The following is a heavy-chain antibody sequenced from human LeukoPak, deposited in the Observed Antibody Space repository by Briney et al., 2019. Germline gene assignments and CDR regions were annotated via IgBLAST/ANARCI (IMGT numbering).Heavy chain of an antibody. CDR2: ISAYNGNT. Sequence: GASVKVSCKASGYTFTSYGISWVRQAPGQGLEWMGWISAYNGNTNYAQKLQGRVTMTTDTSTSTAYMVLRSLRSDDTAVYYCAREFGTPNDYGDYETLAGYAFDIWGQGTMVTVSS. CDR3: AREFGTPNDYGDYETLAGYAFDI. J-gene: IGHJ3*02. CDR1: GYTFTSYG. V-gene: IGHV1-18*01. D-gene: IGHD4-17*01.